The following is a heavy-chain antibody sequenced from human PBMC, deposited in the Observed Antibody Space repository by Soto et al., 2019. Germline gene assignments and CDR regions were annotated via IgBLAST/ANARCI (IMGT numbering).Heavy chain of an antibody. CDR2: IIPLFGTA. Sequence: QVQLVQSGAEVQKPGSSVKVSCKASGGTFSSYAISWVRQAPGQGLEWMGGIIPLFGTANYAQKFQGRVTITADESTSTDYMELSSLSSEDTAVYYCARDRGLYSSGGRREAYDYYGIDVWGQGTTVTVSS. CDR3: ARDRGLYSSGGRREAYDYYGIDV. D-gene: IGHD6-19*01. CDR1: GGTFSSYA. J-gene: IGHJ6*02. V-gene: IGHV1-69*01.